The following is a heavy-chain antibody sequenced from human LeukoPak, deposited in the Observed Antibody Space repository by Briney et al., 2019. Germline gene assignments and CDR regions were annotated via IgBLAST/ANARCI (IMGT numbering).Heavy chain of an antibody. V-gene: IGHV4-39*07. D-gene: IGHD2-21*02. J-gene: IGHJ3*02. CDR1: GGSISSSSYY. CDR2: IYYSGST. CDR3: ASTFCGGDCYSGSGAFDI. Sequence: SETLSLTCTVSGGSISSSSYYWGWIRQPPGKGLEWIGNIYYSGSTYYNPSLKSRVTMSLDTSKNQFSLKLSSVTAADTAVYYCASTFCGGDCYSGSGAFDIWGQGTMVTVSS.